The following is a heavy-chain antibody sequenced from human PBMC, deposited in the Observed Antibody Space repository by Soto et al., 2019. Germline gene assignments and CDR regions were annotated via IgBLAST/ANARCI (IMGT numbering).Heavy chain of an antibody. CDR2: ISAYNGNT. D-gene: IGHD3-3*01. CDR3: ARSSITIFGVVIMGAFDI. CDR1: GYTFTNYG. V-gene: IGHV1-18*01. Sequence: EASGKVSCKASGYTFTNYGIRWVRQAPGQGLEWMGWISAYNGNTNYAQKLQGRVTMTTDTSTSTAYMELRSLRSDDTAVYYCARSSITIFGVVIMGAFDIWGQGTMVTVSS. J-gene: IGHJ3*02.